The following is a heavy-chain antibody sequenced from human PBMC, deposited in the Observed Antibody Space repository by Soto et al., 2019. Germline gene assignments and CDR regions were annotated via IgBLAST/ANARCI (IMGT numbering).Heavy chain of an antibody. V-gene: IGHV1-58*01. D-gene: IGHD1-26*01. CDR3: ATHREGATYYFDY. CDR1: TFTFTSSA. Sequence: QMQLVQSGPEVKKPGTSVKVSCKASTFTFTSSAVQLVRQARGQRLEWIGWIVVGSGNTKYSQNFQERVTITRDMYSGTGYLESSSLRSEDNAVYYCATHREGATYYFDYWGQGTLLTVSS. CDR2: IVVGSGNT. J-gene: IGHJ4*02.